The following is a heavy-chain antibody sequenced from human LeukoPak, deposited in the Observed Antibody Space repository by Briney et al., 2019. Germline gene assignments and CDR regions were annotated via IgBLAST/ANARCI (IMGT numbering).Heavy chain of an antibody. CDR1: GYTFTTYD. D-gene: IGHD5-18*01. Sequence: ASVKVSCKASGYTFTTYDINWVRQATGQGLEWMGWMNPNSGNTGYAQKFQGRVTMTWNTSISAAFMELSGLRSEDTAVYFCARRNTAMVAGLDYWGQGSLVTVSS. J-gene: IGHJ4*02. V-gene: IGHV1-8*01. CDR2: MNPNSGNT. CDR3: ARRNTAMVAGLDY.